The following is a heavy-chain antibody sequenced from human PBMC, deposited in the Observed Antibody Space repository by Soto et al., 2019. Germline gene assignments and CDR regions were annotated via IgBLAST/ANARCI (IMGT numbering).Heavy chain of an antibody. Sequence: GGSLRLSCAASGFTFRSYGMHWVRQAPGKGLEWVAIIWYDESNEYYGDSVKGRFTISRDNSKNTLYLQMNSLRAEDTAVYYCARGFGRRSSIFDYWGQGTLVTVSS. CDR2: IWYDESNE. J-gene: IGHJ4*02. CDR3: ARGFGRRSSIFDY. D-gene: IGHD6-13*01. CDR1: GFTFRSYG. V-gene: IGHV3-33*01.